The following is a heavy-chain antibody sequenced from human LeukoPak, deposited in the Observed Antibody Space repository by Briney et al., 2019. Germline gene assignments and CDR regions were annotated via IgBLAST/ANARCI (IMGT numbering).Heavy chain of an antibody. V-gene: IGHV1-69*13. Sequence: SVKVSCKASGGTFSSYAISWVRQAPGQGLEWMRGIIPIFGTPNYAQKFQGRVTITAHESTSTAYMERSRLRSEGTAVYCCARGLTYYDFWSGSNGFDPWGQGTLVTVSS. CDR2: IIPIFGTP. CDR3: ARGLTYYDFWSGSNGFDP. CDR1: GGTFSSYA. J-gene: IGHJ5*02. D-gene: IGHD3-3*01.